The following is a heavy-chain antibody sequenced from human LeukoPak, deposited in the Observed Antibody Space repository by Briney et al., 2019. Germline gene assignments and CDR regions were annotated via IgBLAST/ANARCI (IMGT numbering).Heavy chain of an antibody. Sequence: PGGSLRLSCAASGFTFSSYSMNWVRQAPGKGLKWVSSISSSSSYIYYADSVKGRFTISRDNAKNSLYLQMNSLRAEDTAVYYCARDMVRGGLYYYYGMDAWGKGTTVTVSS. D-gene: IGHD3-10*01. CDR1: GFTFSSYS. J-gene: IGHJ6*04. V-gene: IGHV3-21*01. CDR2: ISSSSSYI. CDR3: ARDMVRGGLYYYYGMDA.